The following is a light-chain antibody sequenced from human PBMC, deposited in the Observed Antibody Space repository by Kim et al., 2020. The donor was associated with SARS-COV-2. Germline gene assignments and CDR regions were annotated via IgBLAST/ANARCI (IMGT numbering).Light chain of an antibody. CDR2: GAS. J-gene: IGKJ2*01. Sequence: APGERGDLSCRASQSVSRSYLAWYQQKPGQAPRLLIYGASSRATGIPDRFSGSGSGTDFTLTISRLEPEDFAVYYCQQYGSSPYTFGQGTKVDIK. CDR3: QQYGSSPYT. V-gene: IGKV3-20*01. CDR1: QSVSRSY.